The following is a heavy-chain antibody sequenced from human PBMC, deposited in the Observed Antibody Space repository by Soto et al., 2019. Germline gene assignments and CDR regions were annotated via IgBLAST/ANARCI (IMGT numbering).Heavy chain of an antibody. Sequence: ASVKVSCKASGGTFSSYAISWVRQAPGQGLEWMGGIIPIFGTANYAQKFQGRVTITADESTSTAYMELSSLRSEDTAVYYCARGGYSYGYSRVPFPLGMEVWGQGTTVTVSS. CDR1: GGTFSSYA. J-gene: IGHJ6*02. D-gene: IGHD5-18*01. V-gene: IGHV1-69*13. CDR3: ARGGYSYGYSRVPFPLGMEV. CDR2: IIPIFGTA.